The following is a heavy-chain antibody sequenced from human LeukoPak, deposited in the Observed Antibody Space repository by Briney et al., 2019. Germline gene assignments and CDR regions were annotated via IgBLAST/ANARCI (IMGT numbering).Heavy chain of an antibody. J-gene: IGHJ4*02. D-gene: IGHD3-22*01. CDR2: INPNNGGT. V-gene: IGHV1-2*02. CDR3: ARVRSGYPFDY. Sequence: ASVKVSCKASEYTFTGYYIHWVRQAPGQGLEWMGWINPNNGGTNYAQKFQGRVTMTRDTSISTAYMELSRLTADDTAVYYCARVRSGYPFDYWGQGTLVTVSS. CDR1: EYTFTGYY.